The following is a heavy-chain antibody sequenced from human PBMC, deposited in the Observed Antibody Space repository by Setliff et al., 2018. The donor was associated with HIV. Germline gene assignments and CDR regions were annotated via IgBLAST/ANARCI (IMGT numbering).Heavy chain of an antibody. CDR3: VSQPESRWQIEY. D-gene: IGHD3-10*01. J-gene: IGHJ4*02. Sequence: PSETLSLTCAVSGYSISRGYFWVWVRQPPGKGLEWIGSVSHSGNTDYNISLKSRVTISIDNSNNHLSLKLRSVTAADTAVYYCVSQPESRWQIEYWGQGTLVTVSS. CDR1: GYSISRGYF. V-gene: IGHV4-38-2*01. CDR2: VSHSGNT.